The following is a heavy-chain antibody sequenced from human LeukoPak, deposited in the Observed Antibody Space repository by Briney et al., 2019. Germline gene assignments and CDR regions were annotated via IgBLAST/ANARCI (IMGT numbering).Heavy chain of an antibody. CDR3: ANAQQPYGSGSARN. Sequence: GGSLRLSCAASGFTFSSYGMHWVRQAPGKGLEWVAVIWYDGSNKYYADSVKGRFTISRDNSKNTLCLQMNSLRAEDTAVYYCANAQQPYGSGSARNWGQGTLVTVSS. D-gene: IGHD3-10*01. V-gene: IGHV3-33*06. CDR2: IWYDGSNK. J-gene: IGHJ4*02. CDR1: GFTFSSYG.